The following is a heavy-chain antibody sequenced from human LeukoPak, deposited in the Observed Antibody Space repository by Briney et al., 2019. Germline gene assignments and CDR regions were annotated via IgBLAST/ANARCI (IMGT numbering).Heavy chain of an antibody. V-gene: IGHV4-34*01. CDR2: INHSGST. CDR3: ARRYDSSGYYPPFAY. D-gene: IGHD3-22*01. Sequence: PSETLSLTCAVYGGSFSGYYWSWIRQPPGKGLEWIGEINHSGSTNYNPSLKSRVTISVDTSKNQFSLKLSSVTAADTAVYYCARRYDSSGYYPPFAYWGQGTLVTVSS. CDR1: GGSFSGYY. J-gene: IGHJ4*02.